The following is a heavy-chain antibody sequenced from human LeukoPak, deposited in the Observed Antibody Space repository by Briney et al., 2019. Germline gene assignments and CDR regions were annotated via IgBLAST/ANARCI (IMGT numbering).Heavy chain of an antibody. CDR1: GFTFSSYS. J-gene: IGHJ6*02. D-gene: IGHD3-10*01. CDR2: ISSSSSYI. Sequence: GGSLRLSCAASGFTFSSYSMNWVRQAPGKGLEWVSSISSSSSYIYYADSVKGRFTISRDNAKNSLYLQMNSLRAEDTAVYYCARVIVGMVRGVIVYYYGMDVWGQGTTVTVSS. V-gene: IGHV3-21*01. CDR3: ARVIVGMVRGVIVYYYGMDV.